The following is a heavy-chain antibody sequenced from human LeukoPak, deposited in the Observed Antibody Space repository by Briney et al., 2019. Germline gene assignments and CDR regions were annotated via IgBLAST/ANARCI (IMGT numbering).Heavy chain of an antibody. V-gene: IGHV4-34*01. CDR2: INHSGST. CDR3: ARADVTYYYDSSGYYAGLYFDY. J-gene: IGHJ4*02. Sequence: SETLSLTCAVYGGSFSGYYWSWIRQPPGKGLEWIGEINHSGSTNYNPSLKSRVTISVDTSKSQFSLKLSSVTAADTAVYYCARADVTYYYDSSGYYAGLYFDYWGQGTLVTVSS. CDR1: GGSFSGYY. D-gene: IGHD3-22*01.